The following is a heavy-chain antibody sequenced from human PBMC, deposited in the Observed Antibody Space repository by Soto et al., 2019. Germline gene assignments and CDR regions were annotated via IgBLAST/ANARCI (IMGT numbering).Heavy chain of an antibody. Sequence: GGSLRLSCAASGFTFSSYGMHWVRQAPGKGLEWVAVISYDGSNKYYADSVKGRFTISRDNSKNTLYLQMNSLRAEDTAVYYCAKDSLIPRLHIAAAGSRKDDAFDIWGQGTMVTVSS. V-gene: IGHV3-30*18. CDR2: ISYDGSNK. CDR1: GFTFSSYG. D-gene: IGHD6-13*01. J-gene: IGHJ3*02. CDR3: AKDSLIPRLHIAAAGSRKDDAFDI.